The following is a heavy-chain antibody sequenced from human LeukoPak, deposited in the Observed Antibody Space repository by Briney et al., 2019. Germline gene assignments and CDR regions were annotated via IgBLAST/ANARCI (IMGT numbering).Heavy chain of an antibody. D-gene: IGHD4/OR15-4a*01. V-gene: IGHV4-34*01. CDR3: RRPTSYYYYYMDV. J-gene: IGHJ6*03. CDR2: VNHGSST. CDR1: GGSFSGYY. Sequence: SETLSLTCSVYGGSFSGYYWSWIRQPPGKGREWIGNVNHGSSTNYNPSLNSRTTITKNTTKTQYPLQMTPVSAANTAVYCARRPTSYYYYYMDVWGKGTTVINSS.